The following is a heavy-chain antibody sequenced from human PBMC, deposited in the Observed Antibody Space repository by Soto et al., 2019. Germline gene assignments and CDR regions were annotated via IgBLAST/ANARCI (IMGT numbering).Heavy chain of an antibody. Sequence: PGLSLRRSCEGSVFSFSSYGMHWVLQNPVKVLEWVAGISYDGSNKYYVDSMKGRLTISRDNSKNTLDLQMNSLRAEDTAVYYCAKDTYYHDSSGYYVFEYWGQGTLVTVSS. J-gene: IGHJ4*02. V-gene: IGHV3-30*18. CDR3: AKDTYYHDSSGYYVFEY. D-gene: IGHD3-22*01. CDR2: ISYDGSNK. CDR1: VFSFSSYG.